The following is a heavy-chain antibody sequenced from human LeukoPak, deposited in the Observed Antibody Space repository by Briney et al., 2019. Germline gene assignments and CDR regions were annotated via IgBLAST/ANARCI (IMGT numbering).Heavy chain of an antibody. Sequence: GRSLRLSCAASGFTFSSYGMHWVRQAPGKGLEWVAMIWYDGSNKYYADSVKGRFTISRDNSKNTLYLQMNSLRAEDTAVYYCAKGPTEYYYYYYMDVWGKGTTVTVS. CDR2: IWYDGSNK. V-gene: IGHV3-33*06. J-gene: IGHJ6*03. CDR1: GFTFSSYG. CDR3: AKGPTEYYYYYYMDV.